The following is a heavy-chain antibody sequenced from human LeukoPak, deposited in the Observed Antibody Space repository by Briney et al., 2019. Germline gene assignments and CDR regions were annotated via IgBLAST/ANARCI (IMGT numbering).Heavy chain of an antibody. V-gene: IGHV4-34*01. Sequence: SETLSLTCAVYGGSFSGYYWSWIRQPPGKGLEWIGEINHSGSTNYNPSLKSRVTMSVDTSKNQFSLKLSSVTAADTAMYYCAREDAVSSDDAFDLWGQGTMVTVS. J-gene: IGHJ3*01. CDR2: INHSGST. D-gene: IGHD6-19*01. CDR3: AREDAVSSDDAFDL. CDR1: GGSFSGYY.